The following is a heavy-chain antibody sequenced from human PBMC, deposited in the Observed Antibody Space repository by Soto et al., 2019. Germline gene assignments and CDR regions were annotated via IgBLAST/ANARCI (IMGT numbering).Heavy chain of an antibody. V-gene: IGHV4-39*01. CDR3: TRHDWLQPFDL. Sequence: SETLSLTCAVSGGSISRNSYFWDWIRQSPGKGLEWIGSIFYTGRTHYNPSLRSRLTISVDTSNDQFSLRMSSVTAADTAVYYCTRHDWLQPFDLWGQGTLVTVSS. D-gene: IGHD5-12*01. CDR1: GGSISRNSYF. CDR2: IFYTGRT. J-gene: IGHJ4*02.